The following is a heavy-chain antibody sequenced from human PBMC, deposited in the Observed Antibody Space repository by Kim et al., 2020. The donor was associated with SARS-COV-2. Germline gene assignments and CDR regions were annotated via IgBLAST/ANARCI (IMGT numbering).Heavy chain of an antibody. J-gene: IGHJ4*02. Sequence: GGSLRLSCAASGFTFSGSAMHWVRQASGKGLEWVGRIRSKANSYATAYAASVKGRFTISRDDSKNTAYLQMNSLKTEDTAVYYCTRLSYCSSTSCSNFDYWGQGTLVTVSS. CDR2: IRSKANSYAT. D-gene: IGHD2-2*01. V-gene: IGHV3-73*01. CDR1: GFTFSGSA. CDR3: TRLSYCSSTSCSNFDY.